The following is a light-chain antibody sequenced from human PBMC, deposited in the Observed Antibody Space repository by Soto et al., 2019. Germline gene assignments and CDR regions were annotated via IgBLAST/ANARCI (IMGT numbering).Light chain of an antibody. Sequence: QSALTQPASVSGSPGQSITISCTGTSSDVGGYNHVSWYQQHPGKAPKLMIYEVSNRPSGVSNRFSGSKSANTASLTISGLQAEDEADYYCNSYTSSSTRVFGTGTKVTVL. CDR2: EVS. V-gene: IGLV2-14*01. J-gene: IGLJ1*01. CDR3: NSYTSSSTRV. CDR1: SSDVGGYNH.